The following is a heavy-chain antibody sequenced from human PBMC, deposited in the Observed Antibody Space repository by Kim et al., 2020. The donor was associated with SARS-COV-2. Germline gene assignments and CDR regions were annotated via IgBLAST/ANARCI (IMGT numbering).Heavy chain of an antibody. D-gene: IGHD6-19*01. V-gene: IGHV4-4*02. Sequence: SLKSRVTISVDKSKNQFSLKLSSVTAADTAVYYCARAVAGIYYYYYYMDVWGKGTTVTVSS. J-gene: IGHJ6*03. CDR3: ARAVAGIYYYYYYMDV.